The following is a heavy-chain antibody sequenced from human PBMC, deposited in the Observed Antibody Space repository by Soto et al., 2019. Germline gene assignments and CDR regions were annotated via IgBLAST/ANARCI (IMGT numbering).Heavy chain of an antibody. J-gene: IGHJ4*02. CDR2: ISANNGKT. Sequence: QVQLVQSGAEVKKPGASVKVSCKASGYTFSNYALTWVRQAPGQGLEWMGWISANNGKTNYAQKFQGRVTMTTDTSTNTADMELRSLRSDDTAVYYCARESGPSDHWGQGTLVTVYS. CDR1: GYTFSNYA. D-gene: IGHD1-26*01. CDR3: ARESGPSDH. V-gene: IGHV1-18*01.